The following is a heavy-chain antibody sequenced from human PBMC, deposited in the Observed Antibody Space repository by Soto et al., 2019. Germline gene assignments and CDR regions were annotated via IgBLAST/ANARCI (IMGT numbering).Heavy chain of an antibody. CDR2: IIPIFGTA. V-gene: IGHV1-69*01. D-gene: IGHD3-3*01. CDR3: ARGGTIFGVVTEVGYFDY. CDR1: GGTFSSYA. J-gene: IGHJ4*02. Sequence: QVQPVQSGAEVKKPGSSVKVSCKASGGTFSSYAISWVRQAPGQGLEWMGGIIPIFGTANYAQKFQVRVTITADESTSTAYMELSSLRSEDTAVYYWARGGTIFGVVTEVGYFDYWGQGTLVTVSS.